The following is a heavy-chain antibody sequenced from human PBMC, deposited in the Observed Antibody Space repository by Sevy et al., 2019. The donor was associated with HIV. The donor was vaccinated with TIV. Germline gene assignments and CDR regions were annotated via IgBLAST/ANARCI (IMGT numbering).Heavy chain of an antibody. Sequence: GGSLRLSCAASGFTFSNYALSWVRQAPGKGLEWVSTITAGGTGTYHADSVKGRFTISRDNSKNTLYLQMNSLRDDDTAVYYCARVGNDFWRGWFDPWGQGTLVTVSS. D-gene: IGHD3-3*01. CDR1: GFTFSNYA. CDR3: ARVGNDFWRGWFDP. V-gene: IGHV3-23*01. J-gene: IGHJ5*02. CDR2: ITAGGTGT.